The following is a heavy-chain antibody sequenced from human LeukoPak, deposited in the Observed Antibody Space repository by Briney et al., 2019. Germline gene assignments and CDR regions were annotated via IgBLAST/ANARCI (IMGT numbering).Heavy chain of an antibody. V-gene: IGHV3-48*04. CDR1: GFTFSSYS. CDR2: ISSSSSTI. CDR3: AKESPEFDF. Sequence: PGGSLRLSCAASGFTFSSYSMNWVRQAPGKGPEWVSYISSSSSTIYYADSVKGRFTISRDNAKNSLYLQMNSLRAEDTAVYYCAKESPEFDFWGQGTLVTVSS. J-gene: IGHJ5*01.